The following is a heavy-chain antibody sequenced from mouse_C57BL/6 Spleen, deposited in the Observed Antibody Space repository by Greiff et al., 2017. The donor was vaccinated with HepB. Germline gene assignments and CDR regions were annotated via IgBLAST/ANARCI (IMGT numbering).Heavy chain of an antibody. V-gene: IGHV1-75*01. CDR1: GYTFTDYY. CDR3: ARGGEKQLRLRWAMDY. J-gene: IGHJ4*01. D-gene: IGHD3-2*02. CDR2: IFPGSGST. Sequence: VQLQQSGPELVKPGASVKISCKASGYTFTDYYINWVKQRPGQGLEWIGWIFPGSGSTYYNEKFKGKATLTVDKSSSTAYMLLSSLTSEDSAVYFCARGGEKQLRLRWAMDYWGQGTSVTVSS.